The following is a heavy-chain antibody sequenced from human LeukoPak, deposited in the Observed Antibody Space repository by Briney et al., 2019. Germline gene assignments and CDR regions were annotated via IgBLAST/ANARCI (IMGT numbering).Heavy chain of an antibody. CDR2: VYTSGYT. D-gene: IGHD1-14*01. CDR3: ARETLVGTTNYFDY. CDR1: GGSMNTYY. J-gene: IGHJ4*02. V-gene: IGHV4-4*07. Sequence: SETLSITCSVSGGSMNTYYWTWIRQPAGKGLGWIGRVYTSGYTKYNPSLQSRVTMSVDTSKKQLSLMLTSLTAADTAVYFCARETLVGTTNYFDYWGQGALVTVSS.